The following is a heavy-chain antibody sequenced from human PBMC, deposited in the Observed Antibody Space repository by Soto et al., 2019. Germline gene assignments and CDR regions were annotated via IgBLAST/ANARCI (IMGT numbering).Heavy chain of an antibody. CDR1: GGSFSGYY. Sequence: PSETLSLTCAVYGGSFSGYYWSWIRQPPGKGLEWIGEINHSGSTNYNPSLKSRVTISVDTSKNQFSLKLSSVTAADTAVYYCARARFDFWSGYLGFRYGMDVWGQGTTVTVSS. CDR3: ARARFDFWSGYLGFRYGMDV. V-gene: IGHV4-34*01. J-gene: IGHJ6*02. CDR2: INHSGST. D-gene: IGHD3-3*01.